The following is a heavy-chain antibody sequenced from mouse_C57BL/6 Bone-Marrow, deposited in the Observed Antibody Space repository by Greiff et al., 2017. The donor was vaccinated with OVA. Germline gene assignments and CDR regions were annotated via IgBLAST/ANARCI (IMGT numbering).Heavy chain of an antibody. D-gene: IGHD1-1*01. CDR2: IWSDGST. J-gene: IGHJ1*03. Sequence: VQRVESGPGLVAPSQSLSITCTVSGFSLTSYGVHWVRQPPGKGLEWLVVIWSDGSTTYNSALKSRLSISKDNSKSQVFLKMNSLQTDDTAMYYCARQGYGSSYDWYFDVWGTGTTVTVSS. CDR1: GFSLTSYG. V-gene: IGHV2-6-1*01. CDR3: ARQGYGSSYDWYFDV.